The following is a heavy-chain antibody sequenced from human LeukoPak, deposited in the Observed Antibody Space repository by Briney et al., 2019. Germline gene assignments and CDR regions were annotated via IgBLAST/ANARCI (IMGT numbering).Heavy chain of an antibody. CDR1: GFTFSSYS. J-gene: IGHJ3*02. CDR2: ISSSSSTI. Sequence: GGSLRLSCAASGFTFSSYSMNWVRQAPVKGLEWVSYISSSSSTIYYADSVKGRFTISRDNAKNSLYLQMNSLRDEDTAVYYCASDLQFEADYGDYGAFDIWGQGTMVTVSS. V-gene: IGHV3-48*02. D-gene: IGHD4-17*01. CDR3: ASDLQFEADYGDYGAFDI.